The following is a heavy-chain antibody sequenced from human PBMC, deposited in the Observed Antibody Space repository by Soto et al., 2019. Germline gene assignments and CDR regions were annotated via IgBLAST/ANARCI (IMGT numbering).Heavy chain of an antibody. CDR3: ARGDYGGYDLDI. CDR1: GGSVSSGDYY. Sequence: AAETLSLTCTVSGGSVSSGDYYWSWIRPPPGKGLQWIGHIYYSGCTYYNPSVKSRVTISVDTPKNQFSLKLSSVTAADTAVYYGARGDYGGYDLDIWGPGTMVTVSS. J-gene: IGHJ3*02. D-gene: IGHD4-17*01. V-gene: IGHV4-30-4*01. CDR2: IYYSGCT.